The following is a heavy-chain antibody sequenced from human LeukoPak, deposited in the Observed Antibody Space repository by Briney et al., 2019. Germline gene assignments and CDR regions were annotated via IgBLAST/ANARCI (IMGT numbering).Heavy chain of an antibody. V-gene: IGHV4-59*08. D-gene: IGHD1-7*01. CDR1: GGSISSYY. Sequence: SETLSLTCTVSGGSISSYYWSWIRQPPGKGLEWIGYIYYSGSTNYNPSLKSRVTISVDTSKNQFSLKLSSVTAADTAVYYCARLELRLDAFDIWGQGTMVTVSS. CDR2: IYYSGST. CDR3: ARLELRLDAFDI. J-gene: IGHJ3*02.